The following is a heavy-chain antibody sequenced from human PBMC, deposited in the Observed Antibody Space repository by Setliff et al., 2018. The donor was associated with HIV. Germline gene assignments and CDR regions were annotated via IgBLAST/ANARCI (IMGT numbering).Heavy chain of an antibody. CDR2: IWYDGRNQ. J-gene: IGHJ4*02. Sequence: PGGSLRLSCAASGFTFSNYGMNWVRQAPGKGLEWLAVIWYDGRNQNYADSVKGRFTISRENAKKLVSLQLSNLRTDDTAVYYCAKSSGHSSSWYLADWGQGTLVTVSS. CDR1: GFTFSNYG. D-gene: IGHD6-13*01. V-gene: IGHV3-33*03. CDR3: AKSSGHSSSWYLAD.